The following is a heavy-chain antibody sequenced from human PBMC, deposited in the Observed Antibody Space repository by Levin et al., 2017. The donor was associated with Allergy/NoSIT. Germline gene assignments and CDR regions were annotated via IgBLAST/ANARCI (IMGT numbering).Heavy chain of an antibody. CDR1: GFIVSDSY. J-gene: IGHJ4*02. D-gene: IGHD3-10*01. V-gene: IGHV3-11*05. CDR3: ARGRVPNDY. CDR2: ISRGNSYT. Sequence: GGSLRLSCAASGFIVSDSYMSWIRQAPGKGLEWVSYISRGNSYTNYLDSVKGRFTISRDNAKNSLYLQMTSRRAEDTAIYYCARGRVPNDYWGQGTLVTVSS.